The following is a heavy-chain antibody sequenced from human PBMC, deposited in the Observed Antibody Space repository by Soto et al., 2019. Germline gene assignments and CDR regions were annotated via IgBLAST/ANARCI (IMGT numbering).Heavy chain of an antibody. V-gene: IGHV2-5*02. J-gene: IGHJ5*02. D-gene: IGHD2-15*01. CDR2: IYWDDDK. CDR1: GFSLSTSGVG. CDR3: AHGQVVAATLADWFDP. Sequence: SGPTLVNPTQTLTLTCTFSGFSLSTSGVGVGWIRQPPGKALEWLALIYWDDDKRYSPSLKSRLTITKDTSKNQVVLTMTNMDPVDTATYYCAHGQVVAATLADWFDPWGQGTLVTVSS.